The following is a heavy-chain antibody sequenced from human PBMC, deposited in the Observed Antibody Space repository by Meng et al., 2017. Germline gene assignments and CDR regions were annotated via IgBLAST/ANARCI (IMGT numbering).Heavy chain of an antibody. CDR2: IHDSRST. J-gene: IGHJ4*02. CDR3: ARYTPIEVDY. D-gene: IGHD3-22*01. Sequence: QVQLEESCPGLVKPAETLSLICAVSSGSISSGNWWIWFRQPPGKGLEWIVEIHDSRSTYYNPSLKSRITMSVDTSKNQFYLKLSSVTAADTAVYYCARYTPIEVDYWGQGTLVTVSS. V-gene: IGHV4-55*01. CDR1: SGSISSGNW.